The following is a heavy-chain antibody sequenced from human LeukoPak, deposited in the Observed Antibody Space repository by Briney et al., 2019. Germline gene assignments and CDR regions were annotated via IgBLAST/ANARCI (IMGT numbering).Heavy chain of an antibody. CDR3: ARDLCGSNGSGGSCSDY. CDR1: GYTFTSYG. Sequence: ASMKVSCKASGYTFTSYGISWVRQAPGQGLEWMGWISAYNGNTNYAQKLQGRVTMTTDTSTSTAYMELRSLRSDDTAVYYCARDLCGSNGSGGSCSDYWGQGTLVTVSS. J-gene: IGHJ4*02. D-gene: IGHD2-15*01. V-gene: IGHV1-18*01. CDR2: ISAYNGNT.